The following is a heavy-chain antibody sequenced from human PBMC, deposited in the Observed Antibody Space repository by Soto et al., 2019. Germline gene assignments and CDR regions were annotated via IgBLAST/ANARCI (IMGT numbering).Heavy chain of an antibody. CDR3: ARPPFPGCINGVCYPCDH. Sequence: QVQLVQSGAEVKKPGASVKVSCKASGYTFTHYYMHWVRQAPGQGLEWMGMINPSGGSTSYAQNSQDRLTMTSDTSTSTVYMELSSLRSEDTAVYYCARPPFPGCINGVCYPCDHWGQGTLVTVSS. D-gene: IGHD2-8*01. CDR1: GYTFTHYY. J-gene: IGHJ4*02. V-gene: IGHV1-46*01. CDR2: INPSGGST.